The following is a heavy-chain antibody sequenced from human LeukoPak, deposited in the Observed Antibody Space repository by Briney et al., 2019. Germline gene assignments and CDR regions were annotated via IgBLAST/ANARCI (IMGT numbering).Heavy chain of an antibody. D-gene: IGHD5-18*01. CDR1: GGSFSGYY. V-gene: IGHV4-34*01. CDR3: ARGGYRFGLFDY. CDR2: INHSGST. J-gene: IGHJ4*02. Sequence: SETLSLTCAVYGGSFSGYYWSWIRQPPGKGLEWIGEINHSGSTNYNPSLKSRVTISVDTSKNQFSLKLSSVTAADTAVYYCARGGYRFGLFDYWGQGTLVTVSS.